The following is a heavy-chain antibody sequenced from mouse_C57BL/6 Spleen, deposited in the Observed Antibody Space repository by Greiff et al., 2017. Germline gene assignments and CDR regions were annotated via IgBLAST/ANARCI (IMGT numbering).Heavy chain of an antibody. Sequence: VQLQQPGAELVKPGASVKLSCKASGYTFTSYWMQWVKQRPGQGLEWIGEIDPSDSYTNYNQKFKGKATLTVDTSSSTDYMQLSSLTSEDSAVYYCARGENYYGSSHWGQGTTLTVSS. D-gene: IGHD1-1*01. J-gene: IGHJ2*01. CDR1: GYTFTSYW. CDR3: ARGENYYGSSH. V-gene: IGHV1-50*01. CDR2: IDPSDSYT.